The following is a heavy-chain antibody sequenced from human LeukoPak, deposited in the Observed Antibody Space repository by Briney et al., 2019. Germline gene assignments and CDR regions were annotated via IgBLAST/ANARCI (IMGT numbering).Heavy chain of an antibody. J-gene: IGHJ4*02. V-gene: IGHV4-39*01. CDR2: IYYNGGT. CDR1: GGSIISSSHY. CDR3: AREEASAADY. D-gene: IGHD6-13*01. Sequence: SETLSLTCTVSGGSIISSSHYWAWIRQPPGKGLEWIGSIYYNGGTFYSPSLKSRASISVDTSKNQFSLKLSSVTAADTSVYFCAREEASAADYWGQGPWSPSPQ.